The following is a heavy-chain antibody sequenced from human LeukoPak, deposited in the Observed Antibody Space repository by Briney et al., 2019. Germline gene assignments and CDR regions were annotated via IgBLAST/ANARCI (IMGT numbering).Heavy chain of an antibody. CDR1: GGTFSSYA. CDR3: AGNYIAAAGTYYYYYMDV. Sequence: ASVKVSCKASGGTFSSYAISWVRQAPGQGLEWMGGIIPIFGTANYAQKFQGRVTITADKSTSTAYMELSSLRSEDTAVYYCAGNYIAAAGTYYYYYMDVWGKGTTVTVSS. J-gene: IGHJ6*03. CDR2: IIPIFGTA. D-gene: IGHD6-13*01. V-gene: IGHV1-69*06.